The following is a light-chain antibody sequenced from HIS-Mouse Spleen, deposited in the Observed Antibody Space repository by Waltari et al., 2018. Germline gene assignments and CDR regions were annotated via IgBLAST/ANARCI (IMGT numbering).Light chain of an antibody. CDR2: VNS. Sequence: QSVLTQPPSVSGAPGQRVTISCTGSSSNIGAGYDVPWYQQLPGTAPKLLIYVNSNRPSGVPDRFSGSNSGNTATLTISGTQAMDEADYYCQAWDSSYSVFGGGTKLTVL. J-gene: IGLJ2*01. CDR3: QAWDSSYSV. CDR1: SSNIGAGYD. V-gene: IGLV1-40*01.